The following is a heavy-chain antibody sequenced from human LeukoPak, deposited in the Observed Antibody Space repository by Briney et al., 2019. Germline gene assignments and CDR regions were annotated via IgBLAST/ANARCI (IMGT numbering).Heavy chain of an antibody. D-gene: IGHD2-15*01. CDR1: GFTFSDAW. J-gene: IGHJ4*02. Sequence: GGSLRLSCVGSGFTFSDAWMSWVRQAPGKGLEWVGRIKSKSDGGTIDYAAPVKGRFAISRDDSRNTLYLQMNSLKTEDTAVYYCTTRRQDGWWGQGTLVTVS. CDR2: IKSKSDGGTI. CDR3: TTRRQDGW. V-gene: IGHV3-15*01.